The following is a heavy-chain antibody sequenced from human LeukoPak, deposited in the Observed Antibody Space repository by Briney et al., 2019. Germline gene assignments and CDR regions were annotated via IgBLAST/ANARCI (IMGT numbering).Heavy chain of an antibody. D-gene: IGHD3-10*01. Sequence: SETLSLTCNVFGYSISSAYSWGWIRQPPGKGLEWIGSLYHGGSTYYNPSLKSRVTLSVDTSKTQFYLSLSSVTAADTAVYYCAREDSGSYYNFYYFYMDVWGKGTTVTISS. CDR3: AREDSGSYYNFYYFYMDV. CDR2: LYHGGST. V-gene: IGHV4-38-2*02. CDR1: GYSISSAYS. J-gene: IGHJ6*03.